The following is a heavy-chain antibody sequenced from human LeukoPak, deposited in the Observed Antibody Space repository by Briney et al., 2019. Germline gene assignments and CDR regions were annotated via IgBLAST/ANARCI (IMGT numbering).Heavy chain of an antibody. J-gene: IGHJ4*02. CDR1: GFTFSDYY. CDR2: ISGSGGAP. CDR3: AKDYPRGDSSSSLPPDF. V-gene: IGHV3-23*01. D-gene: IGHD2-2*01. Sequence: GGSLRLSCAASGFTFSDYYMSWIRQAPGKGLEWVSAISGSGGAPYYADSVKGRFTISRDNSKNTLYMQMNSLRAEDTAVYYCAKDYPRGDSSSSLPPDFWGQGTLVTVSS.